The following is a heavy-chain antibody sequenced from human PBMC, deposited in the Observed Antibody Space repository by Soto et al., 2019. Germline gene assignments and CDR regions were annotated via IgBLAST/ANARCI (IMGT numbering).Heavy chain of an antibody. D-gene: IGHD5-12*01. Sequence: SETLSLTCTVSGGSISSGVYYWSWIRQHPGKGLEWIGYIYYSGSTYYNPSLKSRVTISVDTSKNQFSLKLSSVTAADTAVYYCARDRRTRWLQSQRYYYYGMDVWGQGTTVTVSS. CDR2: IYYSGST. CDR3: ARDRRTRWLQSQRYYYYGMDV. V-gene: IGHV4-31*03. J-gene: IGHJ6*02. CDR1: GGSISSGVYY.